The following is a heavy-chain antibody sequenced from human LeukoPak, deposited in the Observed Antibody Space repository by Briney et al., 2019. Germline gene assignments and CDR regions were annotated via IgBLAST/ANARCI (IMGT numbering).Heavy chain of an antibody. CDR2: INHSGST. CDR1: GGSFSGYY. CDR3: ARLSQYQLLFYYFYYYMDV. Sequence: KPSETLSLTCAVYGGSFSGYYWSWIRQPPGKGLEKIGEINHSGSTNYNPSLKSRVTISVDTSKNQFSLKLISVTAADTAVYYCARLSQYQLLFYYFYYYMDVWGKGTTVIVSS. D-gene: IGHD2-2*01. J-gene: IGHJ6*03. V-gene: IGHV4-34*01.